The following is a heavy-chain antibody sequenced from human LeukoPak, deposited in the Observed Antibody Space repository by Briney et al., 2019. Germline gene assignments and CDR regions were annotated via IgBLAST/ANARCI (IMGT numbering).Heavy chain of an antibody. CDR3: VGEVLLGYCTNGVCSAWFDP. D-gene: IGHD2-8*01. CDR1: GGTFSSYA. Sequence: GASVKVSCKASGGTFSSYAISWVRQAPGQGLEWMGRIIPIFGTANYAQKFQGRVTITTDESTSTAYMELSSLRSEDTAVYYCVGEVLLGYCTNGVCSAWFDPWGQGTLVTVSS. CDR2: IIPIFGTA. V-gene: IGHV1-69*05. J-gene: IGHJ5*02.